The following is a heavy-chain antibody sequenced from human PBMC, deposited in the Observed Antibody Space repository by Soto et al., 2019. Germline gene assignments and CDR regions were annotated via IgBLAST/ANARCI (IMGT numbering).Heavy chain of an antibody. Sequence: PGESLKISCKGSGYSLTSYWISWVRQMPGKGLEWMGRIDPSDSYTNYSPSFQGHVTISADKSISTAYLQWSSLKASDTAMYYCARTDYSIAARPGAFDIWGQGTMVTVSS. CDR1: GYSLTSYW. J-gene: IGHJ3*02. CDR2: IDPSDSYT. CDR3: ARTDYSIAARPGAFDI. D-gene: IGHD6-6*01. V-gene: IGHV5-10-1*01.